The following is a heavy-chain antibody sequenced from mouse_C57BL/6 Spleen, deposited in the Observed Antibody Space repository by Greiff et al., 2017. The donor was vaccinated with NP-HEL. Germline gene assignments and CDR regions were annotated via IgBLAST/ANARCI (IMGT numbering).Heavy chain of an antibody. V-gene: IGHV1-19*01. J-gene: IGHJ4*01. CDR2: INPYNGGT. Sequence: EVQLQQSGPVLVKPGASVKMSCKASGYTFTDYYMNWVKQSHGKSLEWIGVINPYNGGTSYNQKFKGKATLTVDKSSSTAYMELNSLTSEDSAVYYCAREGPPFYAMDYWGQGTSVTVSS. D-gene: IGHD6-1*01. CDR3: AREGPPFYAMDY. CDR1: GYTFTDYY.